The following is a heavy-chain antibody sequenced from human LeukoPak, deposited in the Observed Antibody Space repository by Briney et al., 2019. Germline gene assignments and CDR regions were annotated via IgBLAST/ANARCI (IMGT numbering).Heavy chain of an antibody. CDR2: IIPIFGIV. CDR1: GGTLSCYA. CDR3: ARADSSGYSLDENFDY. D-gene: IGHD3-22*01. V-gene: IGHV1-69*04. Sequence: ASVKVSCKASGGTLSCYAINWVRQAPGQGLEWIGRIIPIFGIVNYAQNFQGRVTITADKSTNTAYMELSSLRSEDTAFYYCARADSSGYSLDENFDYWGQGTLVTVSS. J-gene: IGHJ4*02.